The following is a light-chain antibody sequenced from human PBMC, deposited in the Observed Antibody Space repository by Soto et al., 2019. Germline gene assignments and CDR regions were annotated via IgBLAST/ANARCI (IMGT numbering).Light chain of an antibody. Sequence: EIVLTQSPGTLSLSPGERATLSCRASQSVSSSYFAWYQQKPGQAPRLLIYGASSRATGIPDRFSGSGSGTDFTLTSSRREPEDFAVYYCQQYGSSPYTFGQGTKLEIK. V-gene: IGKV3-20*01. CDR3: QQYGSSPYT. J-gene: IGKJ2*01. CDR2: GAS. CDR1: QSVSSSY.